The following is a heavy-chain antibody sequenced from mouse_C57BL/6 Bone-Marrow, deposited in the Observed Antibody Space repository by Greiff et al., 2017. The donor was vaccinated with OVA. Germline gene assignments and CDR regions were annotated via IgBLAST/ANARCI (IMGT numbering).Heavy chain of an antibody. CDR1: GYSFTGYY. V-gene: IGHV1-42*01. CDR2: INPSTGGT. CDR3: ARWDYYYYFDY. Sequence: EVQVQQSGPELVKPGASVKISCKASGYSFTGYYMNWVKQSPEKSLEWIGEINPSTGGTTYNQKFKAKATLTVDKSSSTAYMQLKSLTSEDSAVYYCARWDYYYYFDYWGQGTTLTVSS. J-gene: IGHJ2*01. D-gene: IGHD1-1*01.